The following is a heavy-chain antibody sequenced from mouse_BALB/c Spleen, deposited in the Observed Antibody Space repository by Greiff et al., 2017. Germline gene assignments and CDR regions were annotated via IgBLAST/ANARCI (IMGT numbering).Heavy chain of an antibody. V-gene: IGHV1-69*02. CDR2: IDPSDSYT. J-gene: IGHJ4*01. Sequence: QVQLQQPGAELVKPGASVKLSCKASGYTFTSYWMHWVKQRPGQGLEWIGEIDPSDSYTNYNQKFKGKATLTVDKSSSTAYMQLSSLTSEDSAVYYCVEGYAMDYWGQGTSVTVSS. CDR1: GYTFTSYW. CDR3: VEGYAMDY.